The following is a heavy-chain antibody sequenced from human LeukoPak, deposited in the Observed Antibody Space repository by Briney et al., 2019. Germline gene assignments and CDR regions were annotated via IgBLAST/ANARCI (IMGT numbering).Heavy chain of an antibody. CDR2: IYYSGST. J-gene: IGHJ5*02. Sequence: PSETLSLTCTVSGGSISSGGYYWSWIRQHPGKGLEWIGYIYYSGSTYYSPSLKSRVTISVDTSKNQFSLKLSSVTAADTAVYYCARESTVNGWFDPWGQGTLVTVSS. CDR3: ARESTVNGWFDP. V-gene: IGHV4-31*03. CDR1: GGSISSGGYY. D-gene: IGHD4-17*01.